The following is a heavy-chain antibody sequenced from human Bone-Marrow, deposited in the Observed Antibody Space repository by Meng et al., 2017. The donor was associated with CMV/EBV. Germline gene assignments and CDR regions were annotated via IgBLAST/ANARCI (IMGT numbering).Heavy chain of an antibody. Sequence: ASGLTFSDYAMTWVRQAPGKGLEWVSSISGNGGATYYAGSLKGRFTTSRDNSKNTLYLQMNSLRVEDTAIYYCARHDYGDYGGPFDIWGRGTLVTVSS. CDR1: GLTFSDYA. D-gene: IGHD4-17*01. J-gene: IGHJ3*02. CDR2: ISGNGGAT. CDR3: ARHDYGDYGGPFDI. V-gene: IGHV3-23*01.